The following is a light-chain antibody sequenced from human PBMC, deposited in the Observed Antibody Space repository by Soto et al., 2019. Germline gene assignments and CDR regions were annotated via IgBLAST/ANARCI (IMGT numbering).Light chain of an antibody. V-gene: IGKV1-39*01. Sequence: DIQMTQSPPSLSASAGDRVTITCRASQSISTYLNWYQQKPGKAPKLVIYAASSLQSGVPWRFSGSGSGTDFTLTISSLQLEDFATYYCQQSYSTPWTFGQGTKLEIK. CDR2: AAS. CDR1: QSISTY. J-gene: IGKJ2*01. CDR3: QQSYSTPWT.